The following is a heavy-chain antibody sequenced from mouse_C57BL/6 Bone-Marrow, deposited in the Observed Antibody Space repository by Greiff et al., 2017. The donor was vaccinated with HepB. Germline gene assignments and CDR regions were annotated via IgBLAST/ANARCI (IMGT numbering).Heavy chain of an antibody. CDR1: GYSFTGYF. CDR2: INPYNGDT. D-gene: IGHD1-1*01. V-gene: IGHV1-20*01. J-gene: IGHJ4*01. CDR3: ARSRFITTVVANYYAMDY. Sequence: EVQLQQSGPELVKPGDSVKISCKASGYSFTGYFMNWVMQSHGKSLEWIGRINPYNGDTFYNQKFKGKATLTVDKSSSTAHMELRSLTSEDSAVYYCARSRFITTVVANYYAMDYWGQGTSVTVSS.